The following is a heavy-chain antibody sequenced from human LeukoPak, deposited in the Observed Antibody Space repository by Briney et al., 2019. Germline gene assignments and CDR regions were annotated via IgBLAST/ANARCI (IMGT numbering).Heavy chain of an antibody. J-gene: IGHJ6*02. Sequence: GGSLRLSCAASGFTFSSYAMHWVRQAPGKGLEWVAVISYDGSNKYYADSVKGRFTISRDNSKNSLYLQMSNLRAEDTAVYFCARGGGLDVWGQGATVTVSS. CDR3: ARGGGLDV. CDR2: ISYDGSNK. V-gene: IGHV3-30-3*01. D-gene: IGHD3-16*01. CDR1: GFTFSSYA.